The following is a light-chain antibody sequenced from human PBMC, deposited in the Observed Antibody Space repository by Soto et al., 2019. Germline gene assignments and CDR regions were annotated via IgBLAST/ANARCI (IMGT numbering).Light chain of an antibody. V-gene: IGKV1-5*03. CDR1: QTISSW. Sequence: IPITHSPSILSGPAIQSVTITCRASQTISSWLAWYQQKPGKAPKLLIYKASTLKSGVPSRFSGSGSGTEFTLTISSLQPDDFATYYCQHYNSYSEAFGQGTKVDIK. CDR3: QHYNSYSEA. CDR2: KAS. J-gene: IGKJ1*01.